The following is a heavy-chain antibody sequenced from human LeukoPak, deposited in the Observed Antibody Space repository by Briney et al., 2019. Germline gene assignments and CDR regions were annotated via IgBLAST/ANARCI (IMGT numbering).Heavy chain of an antibody. CDR3: ARDLRAFVI. CDR1: GFTFSSYW. CDR2: INSEGRRT. J-gene: IGHJ3*02. Sequence: PGVSLTLSCTASGFTFSSYWMHWVRQAPGKGRVWVSHINSEGRRTNYADSVKGRFTISRDSAKNTLYRQMNSLRAEDTAVYYCARDLRAFVIWGQRKMVTVSS. V-gene: IGHV3-74*01. D-gene: IGHD3-3*01.